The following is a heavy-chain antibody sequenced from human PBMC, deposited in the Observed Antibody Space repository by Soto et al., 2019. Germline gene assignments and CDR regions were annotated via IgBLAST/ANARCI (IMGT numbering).Heavy chain of an antibody. V-gene: IGHV5-51*01. CDR1: GYTFSNFW. Sequence: GESLKISCQCSGYTFSNFWIAWVRQLPGKGLEYMGIIYPGDSETRYSPSFHGKVTISADRSIGTAYLQWSSLEASDSAFYYCARIRATGTADFDYWGQGTLVTVSS. J-gene: IGHJ4*02. CDR2: IYPGDSET. D-gene: IGHD1-1*01. CDR3: ARIRATGTADFDY.